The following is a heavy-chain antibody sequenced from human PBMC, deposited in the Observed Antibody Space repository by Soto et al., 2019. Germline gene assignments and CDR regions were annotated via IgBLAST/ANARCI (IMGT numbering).Heavy chain of an antibody. CDR3: ARDGTEYYGEYYDY. CDR1: GFTFSDYY. CDR2: IGTRGNTK. Sequence: GGSLGLPCATSGFTFSDYYMSWIRQAPGKGLEWVSYIGTRGNTKYYADSVRGRFTISRDNAKNSLYLQMNSLRADDTAVYYCARDGTEYYGEYYDYWGQGIPVTVSS. D-gene: IGHD4-17*01. V-gene: IGHV3-11*01. J-gene: IGHJ4*02.